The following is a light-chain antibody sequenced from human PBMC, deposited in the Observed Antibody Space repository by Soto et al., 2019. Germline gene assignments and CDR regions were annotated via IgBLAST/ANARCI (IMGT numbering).Light chain of an antibody. CDR1: QSVSSSY. CDR2: GAS. CDR3: QQYGSSSYP. Sequence: EIVLTQSPGTLSLSPGERATLSCRASQSVSSSYFAWYQQKPGQAPRLLIYGASSRATGIPDRFSGSGSGTDFTLTISRLEPEDLAVYYCQQYGSSSYPFGQGTKLEIK. J-gene: IGKJ2*01. V-gene: IGKV3-20*01.